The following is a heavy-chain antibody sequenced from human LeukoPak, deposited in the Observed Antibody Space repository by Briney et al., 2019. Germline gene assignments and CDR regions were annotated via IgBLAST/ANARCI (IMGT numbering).Heavy chain of an antibody. CDR2: IYSGGTT. D-gene: IGHD5-12*01. CDR1: GFTVSSNS. Sequence: PGGSLRLSCAASGFTVSSNSMSWVRQAPGKGLEWVSVIYSGGTTYYADSVKGRFTISKDNSKNTLYLQMNSLRAEDTAVYYCARDLYVDIGAPSGMDVWGQGTTVTVSS. V-gene: IGHV3-66*01. CDR3: ARDLYVDIGAPSGMDV. J-gene: IGHJ6*02.